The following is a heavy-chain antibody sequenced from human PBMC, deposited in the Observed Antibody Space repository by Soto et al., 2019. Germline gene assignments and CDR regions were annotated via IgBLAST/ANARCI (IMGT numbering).Heavy chain of an antibody. J-gene: IGHJ6*02. Sequence: PGGSLRLSCAASGFTFSSNSMNWVRQAPGKGLEWVSSISSSSSYIYYADSVKGRLTISRDNAKNSLYLQMNSLRAEDTAVYYCARGGAYGDRESYHYYYGMDVWGQGTTVTVS. CDR3: ARGGAYGDRESYHYYYGMDV. D-gene: IGHD4-17*01. CDR1: GFTFSSNS. CDR2: ISSSSSYI. V-gene: IGHV3-21*01.